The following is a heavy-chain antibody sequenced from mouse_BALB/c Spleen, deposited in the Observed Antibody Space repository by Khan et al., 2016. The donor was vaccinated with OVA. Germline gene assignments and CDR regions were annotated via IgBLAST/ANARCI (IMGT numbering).Heavy chain of an antibody. CDR1: GYSFTGYF. J-gene: IGHJ2*01. Sequence: EVQLQQSGPELVRPGASVKISCKASGYSFTGYFMNWVMQSHGKSLEWIGRINPHIGEHFYNQRLKDTATLTVDEYSNTAHMELRSLEYEDAAVYYCTRIYLSDFDYWGQGTTLTVSS. D-gene: IGHD2-1*01. CDR2: INPHIGEH. V-gene: IGHV1-20*02. CDR3: TRIYLSDFDY.